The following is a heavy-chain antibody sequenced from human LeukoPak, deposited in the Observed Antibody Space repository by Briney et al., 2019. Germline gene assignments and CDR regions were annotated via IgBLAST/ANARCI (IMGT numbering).Heavy chain of an antibody. CDR2: ISYDGKMK. J-gene: IGHJ4*02. CDR1: GFTFGSYS. CDR3: ARDSSLFGVVVPATFDY. V-gene: IGHV3-30*04. D-gene: IGHD2-2*01. Sequence: PGGSLRLSCVASGFTFGSYSMHWVRQAPGKGPEWVADISYDGKMKSYAESVKGRFSTSRDNYENTLYLQMDSVRVEDTAVYYCARDSSLFGVVVPATFDYWGQGTLVTVSS.